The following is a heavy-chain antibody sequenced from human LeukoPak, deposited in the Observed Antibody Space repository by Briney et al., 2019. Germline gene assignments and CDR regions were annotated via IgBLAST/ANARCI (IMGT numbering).Heavy chain of an antibody. CDR3: ATVVTYYDFWSGYYD. CDR2: FDPEDGET. D-gene: IGHD3-3*01. Sequence: ASVKVSCTVSGYTLTELSMHWVRQAPGKGLEWMGGFDPEDGETIYAQKFQGRVTMTEDTSTDTAYMELSSLRSEDTAVYYCATVVTYYDFWSGYYDWGQGTLVTVSS. V-gene: IGHV1-24*01. J-gene: IGHJ4*02. CDR1: GYTLTELS.